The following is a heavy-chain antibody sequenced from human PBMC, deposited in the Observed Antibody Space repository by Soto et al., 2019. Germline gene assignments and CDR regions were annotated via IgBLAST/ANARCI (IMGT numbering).Heavy chain of an antibody. CDR2: IYSGGVT. V-gene: IGHV3-66*04. D-gene: IGHD4-17*01. Sequence: EVQLVESGGGLVQPGGSLRLSCAASGFTVSNNYICWVRQAPGKGLEWVSLIYSGGVTHYADSVRGRFTISRDNSRNPLYLQMNSLRADDTAVYYCAKRGTTVTTSLWYWGQGTLVTVSS. CDR3: AKRGTTVTTSLWY. J-gene: IGHJ4*02. CDR1: GFTVSNNY.